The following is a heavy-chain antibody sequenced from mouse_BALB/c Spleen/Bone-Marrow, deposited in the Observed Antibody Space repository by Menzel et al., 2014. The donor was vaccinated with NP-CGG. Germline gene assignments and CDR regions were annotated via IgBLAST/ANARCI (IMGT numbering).Heavy chain of an antibody. CDR2: IDPANGNT. CDR1: GFNIKDTY. D-gene: IGHD2-4*01. V-gene: IGHV14-3*02. CDR3: ALYYDYVVGY. J-gene: IGHJ2*01. Sequence: VQLQQSGAELVKPGASVKLSCTASGFNIKDTYMHWVKQRPEQGLEWIGRIDPANGNTKYDPKFQGKATITADTSSNTAYLQLSSLTSEDTAVYYCALYYDYVVGYWGQGTTLTVSS.